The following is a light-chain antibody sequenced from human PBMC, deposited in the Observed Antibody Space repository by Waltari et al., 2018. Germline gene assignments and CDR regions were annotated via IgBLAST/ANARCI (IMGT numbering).Light chain of an antibody. V-gene: IGKV1-39*01. J-gene: IGKJ4*01. CDR2: AAS. Sequence: DIQVTQSPSSLSASVGAPVTIACRASQSITTYLNLYQQTPGEAPKLLIYAASSLQSGVPSRFIGSGSGTDFTLTISSLQPEDFATYYCQETYGPSLTFGGGTKVESK. CDR1: QSITTY. CDR3: QETYGPSLT.